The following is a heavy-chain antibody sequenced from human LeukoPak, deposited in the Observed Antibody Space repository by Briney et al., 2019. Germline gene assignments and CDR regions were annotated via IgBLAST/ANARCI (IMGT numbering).Heavy chain of an antibody. V-gene: IGHV1-69*13. CDR3: ARGIVVSPAAPYSWFDP. J-gene: IGHJ5*02. CDR1: GGTFSNYA. CDR2: IIPIFGIA. D-gene: IGHD2-21*01. Sequence: ASVKVSCKASGGTFSNYAISWVRQAPGQGLEWMGGIIPIFGIANYAQKFQGRVTITADESTSTAYMELSSLRSEDSAVYYCARGIVVSPAAPYSWFDPWGQGTLVTVSS.